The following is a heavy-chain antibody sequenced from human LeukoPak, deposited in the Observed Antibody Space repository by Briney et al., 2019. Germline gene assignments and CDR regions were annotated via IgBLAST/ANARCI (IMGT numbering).Heavy chain of an antibody. D-gene: IGHD6-19*01. CDR1: GGTFSGYY. Sequence: SETLSLTCAAYGGTFSGYYWSWIRQAPGKGLEWVGEINHSRSTNYNPSPKSRIPVSVDSSKNQFSLKLSSVTAADTAGYYCARVVAVAGSADWGQGSLVTVSS. J-gene: IGHJ4*02. V-gene: IGHV4-34*01. CDR3: ARVVAVAGSAD. CDR2: INHSRST.